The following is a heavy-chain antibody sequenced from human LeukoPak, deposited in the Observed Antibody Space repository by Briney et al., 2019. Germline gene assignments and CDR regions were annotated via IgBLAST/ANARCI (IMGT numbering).Heavy chain of an antibody. D-gene: IGHD6-19*01. J-gene: IGHJ5*02. CDR1: GGSIRGYY. V-gene: IGHV4-59*08. CDR3: ARHEHKAVAGDT. Sequence: PSETLSLTCTVSGGSIRGYYWSWIRQPPGKGLEWIGYIYYSESTNYNPSLKSRVTISIDTSKNHFSLRLISVTAADTAMYYCARHEHKAVAGDTWGQGTLVTVSS. CDR2: IYYSEST.